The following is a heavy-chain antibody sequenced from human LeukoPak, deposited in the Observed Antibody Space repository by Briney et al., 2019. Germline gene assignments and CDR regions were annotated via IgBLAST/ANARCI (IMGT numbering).Heavy chain of an antibody. J-gene: IGHJ6*03. CDR1: GYTFTSYG. V-gene: IGHV1-18*01. CDR2: ISAYNGNT. Sequence: GASVKVSCKASGYTFTSYGISWVRQAPGQGLEWMGWISAYNGNTNYAQKLQGRVTMTTDTSTSTAYMELRSLRSDDTAVYYCARVVLSSYYYYYYMDVWGKGTTVTISS. D-gene: IGHD2/OR15-2a*01. CDR3: ARVVLSSYYYYYYMDV.